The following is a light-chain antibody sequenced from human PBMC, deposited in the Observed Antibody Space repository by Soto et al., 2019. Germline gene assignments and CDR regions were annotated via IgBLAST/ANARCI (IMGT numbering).Light chain of an antibody. CDR3: KQYDNFVLT. CDR2: DAS. J-gene: IGKJ4*01. Sequence: DIQMTQSPSSLSASVGDRVSITCQASQDIANFLNWYQQKPGKAPKLLIYDASNLKTGVPSRFSGSGSGTDFTLTISSLQPEDIATYYCKQYDNFVLTFGGGTKVEIK. CDR1: QDIANF. V-gene: IGKV1-33*01.